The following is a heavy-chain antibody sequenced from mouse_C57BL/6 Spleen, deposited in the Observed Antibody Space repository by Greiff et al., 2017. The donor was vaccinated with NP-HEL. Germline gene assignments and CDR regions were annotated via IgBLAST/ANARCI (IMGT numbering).Heavy chain of an antibody. J-gene: IGHJ4*01. V-gene: IGHV5-6*01. CDR3: ARQTTGVADDYAMDY. Sequence: EVQGVESGGDLVKPGGSLKLSCAASGFTFSSYGMSWVRQPPDKRLEWVAPISSGGSYTYYPDSVKGRFTISSANAKNTLYLQMSSLKSEDTAMYYCARQTTGVADDYAMDYWGQGTSVTVSS. CDR2: ISSGGSYT. D-gene: IGHD1-1*01. CDR1: GFTFSSYG.